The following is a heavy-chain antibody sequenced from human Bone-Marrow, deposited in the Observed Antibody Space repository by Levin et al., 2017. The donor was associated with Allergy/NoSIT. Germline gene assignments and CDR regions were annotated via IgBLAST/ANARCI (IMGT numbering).Heavy chain of an antibody. D-gene: IGHD3-3*01. CDR3: TKFGSSRDPFDS. CDR2: IRRKLYDETT. Sequence: GGSLRLSCSGSGFTFGDYPLAWFRQAPGKGLEWVGFIRRKLYDETTEYAASVQGRFIISRDDSKNTAYLHMNSLQIEDTAMYYCTKFGSSRDPFDSWGQGTLVTVSS. J-gene: IGHJ4*02. CDR1: GFTFGDYP. V-gene: IGHV3-49*03.